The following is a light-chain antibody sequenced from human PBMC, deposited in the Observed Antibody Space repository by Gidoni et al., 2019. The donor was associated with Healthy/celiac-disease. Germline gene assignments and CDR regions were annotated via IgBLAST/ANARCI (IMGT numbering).Light chain of an antibody. J-gene: IGKJ1*01. Sequence: DIVMTQSPLSLPVTPGGPASISCRSSQSLLHSNGYNYLDWYLQKPGQSPQLLIYLGSNWACGVPDRFSGSGSGTDFTLKISSVEAEDVGVYYCMQALQTTWTFGQGTKVEIK. CDR1: QSLLHSNGYNY. V-gene: IGKV2-28*01. CDR2: LGS. CDR3: MQALQTTWT.